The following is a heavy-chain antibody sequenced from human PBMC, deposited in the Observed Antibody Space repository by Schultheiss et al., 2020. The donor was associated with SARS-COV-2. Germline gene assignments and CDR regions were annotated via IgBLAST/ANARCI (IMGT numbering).Heavy chain of an antibody. J-gene: IGHJ4*02. CDR3: ARGRPGNSRKMGSFDY. Sequence: SETLSLTCAVSGGSISSGGYSWSWIRQPPGKGLEWIGYISYSGSTYSNPSLKSRVTISVDTSKNQFSLKVRSVTAADTAVYYCARGRPGNSRKMGSFDYWGQGTLVTVSS. CDR1: GGSISSGGYS. D-gene: IGHD1/OR15-1a*01. V-gene: IGHV4-30-2*05. CDR2: ISYSGST.